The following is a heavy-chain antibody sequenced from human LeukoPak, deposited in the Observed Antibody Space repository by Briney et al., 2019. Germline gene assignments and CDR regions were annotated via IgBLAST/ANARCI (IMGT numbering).Heavy chain of an antibody. CDR1: GYTFTNYY. J-gene: IGHJ4*02. CDR3: ARSSMIVGVIRDIFDY. Sequence: GASVKVSCKASGYTFTNYYIHWVRQAPGQGLEWMGIITPSSSSTTYAQKFQGRVTMTRDTSTSTVYMELSSLRSEDTAVYYCARSSMIVGVIRDIFDYWGQGTLVTVSS. CDR2: ITPSSSST. V-gene: IGHV1-46*01. D-gene: IGHD3-22*01.